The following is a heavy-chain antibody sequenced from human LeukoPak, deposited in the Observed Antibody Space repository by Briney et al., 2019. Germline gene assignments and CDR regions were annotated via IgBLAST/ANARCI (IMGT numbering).Heavy chain of an antibody. CDR3: VGARQWLCFDI. Sequence: SETLSLTCTVSGGSISTYYWSWIRQPPGKGLEWIGNIYNSATTNYNPSLRSRVTISLDTSKSQLSLILTSVTAADTAVYYCVGARQWLCFDIWGPGTMVTVSS. J-gene: IGHJ3*02. CDR2: IYNSATT. D-gene: IGHD3-22*01. CDR1: GGSISTYY. V-gene: IGHV4-59*08.